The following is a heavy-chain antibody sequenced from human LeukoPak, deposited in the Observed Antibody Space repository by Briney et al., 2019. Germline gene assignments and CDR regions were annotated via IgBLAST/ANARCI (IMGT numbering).Heavy chain of an antibody. J-gene: IGHJ4*02. CDR1: GFIVSSNY. Sequence: GGSLRLSCAASGFIVSSNYMSWVRQAPGKGLEWFSVIYSGGSTYYADSVKSRFTISKNNSKNTLYLQMNSLRAEDTAVYYCARGPLGSSGYWGQGTLVTVSS. CDR2: IYSGGST. V-gene: IGHV3-66*01. CDR3: ARGPLGSSGY.